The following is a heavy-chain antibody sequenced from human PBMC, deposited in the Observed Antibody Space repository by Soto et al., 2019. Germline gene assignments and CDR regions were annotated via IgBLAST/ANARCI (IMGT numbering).Heavy chain of an antibody. V-gene: IGHV1-3*01. J-gene: IGHJ3*02. D-gene: IGHD6-13*01. CDR1: GYTFTSYA. Sequence: ASVKVSCTASGYTFTSYAMHWVRQAPGQRLEWMGWINAGNGNTKYSQKFQGRVTITRDTSASTAYMELSSLRSEDTAVYYCAREIRRDAAAPDAFDIWGQGTMVTVS. CDR3: AREIRRDAAAPDAFDI. CDR2: INAGNGNT.